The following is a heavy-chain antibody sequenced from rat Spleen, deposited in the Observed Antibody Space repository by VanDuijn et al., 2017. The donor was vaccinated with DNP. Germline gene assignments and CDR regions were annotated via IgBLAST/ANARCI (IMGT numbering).Heavy chain of an antibody. D-gene: IGHD1-2*01. J-gene: IGHJ3*01. V-gene: IGHV3-3*01. CDR2: INSAGST. CDR1: GYSITSCCR. CDR3: ARSEAAISTFAY. Sequence: EVQLQESGPGLVEPSQSLSLTCSVTGYSITSCCRWTWIRKFPGHKLEWMGYINSAGSTNYNPSLKGRISITSDTSKNQFFLQVNSVTTEDTATYYCARSEAAISTFAYWGQGTLVTVSS.